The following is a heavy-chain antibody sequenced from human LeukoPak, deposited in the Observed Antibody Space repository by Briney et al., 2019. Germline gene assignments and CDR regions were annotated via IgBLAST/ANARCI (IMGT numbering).Heavy chain of an antibody. V-gene: IGHV1-18*01. Sequence: ASVKVSCKASGYTSSSYAITWVRQAPGQGLQWMGWISAYNGNAKSAQNVQGRVTMTPDTCTSTAYLDLRSLRSDDTTVYYCARDGVEMATYSYYAMDVWGQGTTVTVSS. CDR2: ISAYNGNA. J-gene: IGHJ6*02. CDR1: GYTSSSYA. CDR3: ARDGVEMATYSYYAMDV. D-gene: IGHD5-24*01.